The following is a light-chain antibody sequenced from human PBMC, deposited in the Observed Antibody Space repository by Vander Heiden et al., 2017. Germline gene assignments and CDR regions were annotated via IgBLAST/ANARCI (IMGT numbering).Light chain of an antibody. CDR2: DAS. J-gene: IGKJ2*01. V-gene: IGKV3-11*01. CDR3: QQRIDWPYT. Sequence: EIVFTQSPATLSLSPGERATLSCRASESVRSYVAWYQKKPGQAPSLLIYDASNRATGIPARFSGSGSGTEFTLTVSSLEPDDFAVYYCQQRIDWPYTFGQGTKLEIK. CDR1: ESVRSY.